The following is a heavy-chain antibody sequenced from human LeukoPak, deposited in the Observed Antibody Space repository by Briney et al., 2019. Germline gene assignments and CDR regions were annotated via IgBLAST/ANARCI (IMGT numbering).Heavy chain of an antibody. CDR3: AREVAWFEDIVVVVAATNWFDP. Sequence: SETLSLTCTVSGGSISSGSYYWSWIRQPAGKGLEWIGRIYISGSTNYNPSLKSRVTISVDTSKNQFSLKLSSVTAADTAVYYCAREVAWFEDIVVVVAATNWFDPWGQGTRVTVSS. J-gene: IGHJ5*02. D-gene: IGHD2-15*01. CDR2: IYISGST. CDR1: GGSISSGSYY. V-gene: IGHV4-61*02.